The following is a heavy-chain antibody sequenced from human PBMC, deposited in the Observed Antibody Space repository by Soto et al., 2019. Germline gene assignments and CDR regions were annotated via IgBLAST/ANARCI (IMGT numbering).Heavy chain of an antibody. CDR3: AREGRHSGYAHLPYYYYGMDV. CDR1: GYTFTSYY. V-gene: IGHV1-46*01. J-gene: IGHJ6*02. D-gene: IGHD5-12*01. CDR2: INPSGGST. Sequence: ASVKVSCKASGYTFTSYYMHWVRQAPGQGLEWMGIINPSGGSTSYAQKFQGRVTMTRDTSTSTVYMELSSLRSEDTAVYYCAREGRHSGYAHLPYYYYGMDVWGQGTTVTVSS.